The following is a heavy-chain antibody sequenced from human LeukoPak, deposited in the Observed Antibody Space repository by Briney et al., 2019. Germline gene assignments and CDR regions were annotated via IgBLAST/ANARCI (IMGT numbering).Heavy chain of an antibody. V-gene: IGHV3-15*01. D-gene: IGHD3-22*01. CDR2: IKSKTDGGTT. J-gene: IGHJ4*02. CDR3: TTADYYDSGGYYYDYFDY. Sequence: GGSLRLSSAASGFTFSNAWMSWDRQAPGKGLEWVGRIKSKTDGGTTDYAAPVKGRFTISRDDSKNTLYLQMNSLKTEDTAVYYLTTADYYDSGGYYYDYFDYWGQGTLVTVSS. CDR1: GFTFSNAW.